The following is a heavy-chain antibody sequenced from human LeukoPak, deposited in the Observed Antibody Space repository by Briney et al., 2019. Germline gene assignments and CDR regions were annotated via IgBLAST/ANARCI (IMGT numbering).Heavy chain of an antibody. CDR3: ARDPIGSRWPYYFDY. J-gene: IGHJ4*02. CDR2: INAGNGNT. V-gene: IGHV1-3*01. Sequence: GASVKVSCKASGYTFTTYAMHWVRQAPGQRLEWMGWINAGNGNTKYSQKFQARVTITRDTSASTAYMELSSLRSEDTAVYYCARDPIGSRWPYYFDYWGQGTLFTVSS. CDR1: GYTFTTYA. D-gene: IGHD6-13*01.